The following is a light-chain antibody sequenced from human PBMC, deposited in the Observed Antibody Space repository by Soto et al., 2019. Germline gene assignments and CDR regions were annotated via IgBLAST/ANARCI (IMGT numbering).Light chain of an antibody. Sequence: QSALTQPASVSGSLGQSITISCTGTSSDVGGYNYVSWYQQHPGKAPKLMIYDVSNRPSGVSNRFSGSKSGNAASLTISGLQAEDEADYYCSSYTSSSLLVFGGGTKVTVL. J-gene: IGLJ3*02. CDR2: DVS. CDR1: SSDVGGYNY. V-gene: IGLV2-14*01. CDR3: SSYTSSSLLV.